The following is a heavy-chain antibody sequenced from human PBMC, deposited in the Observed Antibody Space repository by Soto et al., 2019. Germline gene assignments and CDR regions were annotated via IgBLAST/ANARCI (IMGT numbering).Heavy chain of an antibody. D-gene: IGHD2-15*01. CDR1: GSSFNSDGYY. Sequence: PSETLSLTCSVSGSSFNSDGYYWNWIRQPPGKGLEWIGNLYNRGSTNYNPSLKSRVTISGDTSQNQFSLRLSSVAAADTAVYYCARFSSDSCYTVSPGYFDSWGPGILVTVSS. CDR3: ARFSSDSCYTVSPGYFDS. CDR2: LYNRGST. V-gene: IGHV4-61*08. J-gene: IGHJ4*03.